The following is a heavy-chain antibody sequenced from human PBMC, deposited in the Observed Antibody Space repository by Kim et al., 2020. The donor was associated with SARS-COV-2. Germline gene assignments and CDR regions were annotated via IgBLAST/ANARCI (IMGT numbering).Heavy chain of an antibody. CDR2: IYCSGAT. CDR3: AREGTYCSGGACPDFFLYGIDL. D-gene: IGHD2-15*01. J-gene: IGHJ6*02. CDR1: GDCFTSYS. V-gene: IGHV4-4*07. Sequence: SETLSLTCTFSGDCFTSYSWTWLRQSAGEGLEWIACIYCSGATNYYPSLSSRVSISMDASKKKSSLRLSSVTAADMAAYFCAREGTYCSGGACPDFFLYGIDLWGQGTTVIVS.